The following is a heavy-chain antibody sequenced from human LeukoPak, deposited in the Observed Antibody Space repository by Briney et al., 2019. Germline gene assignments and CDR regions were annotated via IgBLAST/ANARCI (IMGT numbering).Heavy chain of an antibody. J-gene: IGHJ4*02. V-gene: IGHV4-4*07. CDR2: MYISDSI. CDR3: ARHTYYYDSVGYYPLDY. CDR1: GASISSYY. Sequence: PSETLSLTCTVSGASISSYYWSWLRRPAGKGLEWIGRMYISDSINYNPSLTSRVTRSGDTSKNQLSLKLRSVTAADTAVYYCARHTYYYDSVGYYPLDYWGQGILVTVSS. D-gene: IGHD3-22*01.